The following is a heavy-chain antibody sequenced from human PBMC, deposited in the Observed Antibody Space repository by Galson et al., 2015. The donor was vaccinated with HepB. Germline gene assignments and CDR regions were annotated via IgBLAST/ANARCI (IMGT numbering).Heavy chain of an antibody. D-gene: IGHD2-15*01. J-gene: IGHJ6*03. CDR2: IIPIFGTA. Sequence: SVKVSCKASGGTFSSYAISWVRQAPGQGLEWMGGIIPIFGTANYAQKFQGRVTITADESTSTAYMELSSLRSEDTAVYYCAREGGGAADCSGGSCYPNYYYYYMDVWGKGTTVTVSS. V-gene: IGHV1-69*13. CDR3: AREGGGAADCSGGSCYPNYYYYYMDV. CDR1: GGTFSSYA.